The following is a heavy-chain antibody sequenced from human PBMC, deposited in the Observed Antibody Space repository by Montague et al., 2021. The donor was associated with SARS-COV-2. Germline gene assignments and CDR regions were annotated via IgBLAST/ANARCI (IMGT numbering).Heavy chain of an antibody. V-gene: IGHV4-39*01. CDR1: GGSISSGKYY. Sequence: SETLSLTCTVSGGSISSGKYYWSWIRQPPGKELEWIGRISYTGRTYYNPSLRSRVTISVDTSKNQFSPSLSSVTVADTAVYYCARHSPSYIATTYWYHYGFDGWGQGTLVTVSS. CDR2: ISYTGRT. CDR3: ARHSPSYIATTYWYHYGFDG. J-gene: IGHJ4*03. D-gene: IGHD1-26*01.